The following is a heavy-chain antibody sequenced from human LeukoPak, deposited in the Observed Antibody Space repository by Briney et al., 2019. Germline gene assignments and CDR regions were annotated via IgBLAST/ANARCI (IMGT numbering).Heavy chain of an antibody. J-gene: IGHJ4*02. CDR3: AKDYDSSGPYYFDY. CDR1: GFTFSSYS. V-gene: IGHV3-21*04. CDR2: ISSSSSYI. Sequence: GGSLRLSCAASGFTFSSYSMNWVRQAPGKGLEWVSSISSSSSYIYYADSVKGRFTISRDNAKNSLYLQMNSLRAEDTALYYCAKDYDSSGPYYFDYWGQGTLVTVSS. D-gene: IGHD3-22*01.